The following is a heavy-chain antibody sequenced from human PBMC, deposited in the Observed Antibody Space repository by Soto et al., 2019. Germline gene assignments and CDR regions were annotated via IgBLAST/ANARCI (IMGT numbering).Heavy chain of an antibody. Sequence: QVQLQESGPGLVKPSETLSLTCTVSGGSISSYYWSWIRQPPGKGLECIGYISYSGSTSYNPSLKSRVTISVDMYKNQFSLKLSSVTAADTAVYYCARHLSGYYYFDYWGQGTLVTVSS. CDR1: GGSISSYY. D-gene: IGHD3-22*01. CDR2: ISYSGST. CDR3: ARHLSGYYYFDY. V-gene: IGHV4-59*08. J-gene: IGHJ4*02.